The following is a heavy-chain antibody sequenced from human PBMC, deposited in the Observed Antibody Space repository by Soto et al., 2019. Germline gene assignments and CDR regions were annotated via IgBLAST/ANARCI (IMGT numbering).Heavy chain of an antibody. J-gene: IGHJ5*02. CDR3: ARTRTRPDYYDSSGYYYVPLRNSDYTFDP. Sequence: ASVKVSCKASGYTFTGYYMHWVRQAPGQGLEWMGWINPNSGGTNYAQKFQGWVTMTRDTSISTAYMELSRLRSDDTAVYYCARTRTRPDYYDSSGYYYVPLRNSDYTFDPWGQGTLVTVSS. V-gene: IGHV1-2*04. CDR1: GYTFTGYY. D-gene: IGHD3-22*01. CDR2: INPNSGGT.